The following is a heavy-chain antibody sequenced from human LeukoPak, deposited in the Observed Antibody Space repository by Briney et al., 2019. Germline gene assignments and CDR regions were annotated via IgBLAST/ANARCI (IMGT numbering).Heavy chain of an antibody. J-gene: IGHJ6*02. D-gene: IGHD6-13*01. CDR1: GGTFSSYA. CDR3: ARGIAAAGTYYYYYYGMDV. V-gene: IGHV1-69*04. Sequence: GASVKVSCKASGGTFSSYAISWVRQAPGQGLEWMGRIIPILGIANYAQKFQGRVTIIADKSTSTAYMELSSLRSEDTAVYYCARGIAAAGTYYYYYYGMDVWGQGTTVTVSS. CDR2: IIPILGIA.